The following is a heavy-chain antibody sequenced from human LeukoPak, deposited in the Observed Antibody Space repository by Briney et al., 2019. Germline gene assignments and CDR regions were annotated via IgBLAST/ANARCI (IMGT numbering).Heavy chain of an antibody. Sequence: GGSLRLSCSASGFTFSRYAMHWVRQAPGKGLEYVSAISSNGGSTYYGDSVKGRFTISRDNSKNTLYLQMSSLRAEDTAVYYCAKDYDSSGWAAFDIWGQGTMVTVSS. D-gene: IGHD3-22*01. CDR2: ISSNGGST. CDR1: GFTFSRYA. CDR3: AKDYDSSGWAAFDI. J-gene: IGHJ3*02. V-gene: IGHV3-64D*09.